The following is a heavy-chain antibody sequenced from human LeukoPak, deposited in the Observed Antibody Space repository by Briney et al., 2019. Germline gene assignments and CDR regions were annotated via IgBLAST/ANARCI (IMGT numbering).Heavy chain of an antibody. Sequence: ASVKVSCKASGYTFTGYYMHWVRQAPGQGLEWIGWMNPNSGNTGYAQKFQGRVTMTRNTSISTAYMELSSLRSEDTAVYYCASARNYDFWSGYLPSWYYFDYWGQGTLVTVSS. J-gene: IGHJ4*02. CDR1: GYTFTGYY. V-gene: IGHV1-8*02. CDR3: ASARNYDFWSGYLPSWYYFDY. D-gene: IGHD3-3*01. CDR2: MNPNSGNT.